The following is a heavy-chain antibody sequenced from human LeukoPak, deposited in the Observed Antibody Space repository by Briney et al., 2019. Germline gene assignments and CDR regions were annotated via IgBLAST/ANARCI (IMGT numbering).Heavy chain of an antibody. CDR1: GESFSGYS. J-gene: IGHJ4*02. CDR3: AGHHPRNTVDF. CDR2: INQRRNT. V-gene: IGHV4-34*01. D-gene: IGHD2/OR15-2a*01. Sequence: SETLSLTCVVYGESFSGYSWSWIRQPPGKGLEWIGEINQRRNTNYNPSLKSRVTISIDTSKNQFSLKLSSVTAADTAVYYCAGHHPRNTVDFWGQGTLVTVSS.